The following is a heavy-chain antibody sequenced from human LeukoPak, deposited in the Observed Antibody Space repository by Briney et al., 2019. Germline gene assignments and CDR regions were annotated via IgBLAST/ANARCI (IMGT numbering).Heavy chain of an antibody. Sequence: PGGSLRLSCAASGFTFSSYAMSWVRQAPGKGLEWVSAISGSGGSTYYADSVKGRFTISRDNSKNTLYLQMNSLRAEDTAVYYCAKDRGEGDYGNYLKFDPWGQGTLVTVSS. D-gene: IGHD4-11*01. J-gene: IGHJ5*02. CDR3: AKDRGEGDYGNYLKFDP. CDR2: ISGSGGST. CDR1: GFTFSSYA. V-gene: IGHV3-23*01.